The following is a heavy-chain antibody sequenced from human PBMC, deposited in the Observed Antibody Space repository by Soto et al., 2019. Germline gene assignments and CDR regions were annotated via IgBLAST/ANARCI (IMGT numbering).Heavy chain of an antibody. J-gene: IGHJ6*02. CDR2: ISYDGSNK. CDR1: GFTFSSYA. D-gene: IGHD3-22*01. V-gene: IGHV3-30-3*01. CDR3: ARDLRDYYDSSGPSYYYYGMDV. Sequence: PGGSLRLSCAASGFTFSSYAMHWVRQAPGKGLEWVAVISYDGSNKYYADSVKGRFTISRDNSKNTLCLQMNSLRAEDTAVYYCARDLRDYYDSSGPSYYYYGMDVWGQGTTVTVSS.